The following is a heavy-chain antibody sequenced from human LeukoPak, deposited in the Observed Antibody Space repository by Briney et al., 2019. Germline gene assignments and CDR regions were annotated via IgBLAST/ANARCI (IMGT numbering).Heavy chain of an antibody. CDR1: RFTSNNDA. CDR3: AKIWDGSSWYQDY. Sequence: GGSLRLSRAASRFTSNNDAMGWVRQAPGEGLGWVSSIGGSGSSTYYADSVKGRFTISRDNSKNTLYLQMNRLRAEDTAVYYCAKIWDGSSWYQDYWGQGTLVTVSS. V-gene: IGHV3-23*01. J-gene: IGHJ4*02. CDR2: IGGSGSST. D-gene: IGHD6-13*01.